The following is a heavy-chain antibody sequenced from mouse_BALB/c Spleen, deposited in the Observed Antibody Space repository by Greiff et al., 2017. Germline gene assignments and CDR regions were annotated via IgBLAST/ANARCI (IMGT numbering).Heavy chain of an antibody. CDR1: GFTFSSYT. V-gene: IGHV5-12-2*01. J-gene: IGHJ3*01. D-gene: IGHD1-2*01. CDR3: TESITTARGFAY. CDR2: ISNGGGST. Sequence: EVKLVESGGGLVQPGGSLKLSCAASGFTFSSYTMSWVRQTPEKRLEWVAYISNGGGSTYYPDTVKGRFTISRDNAKNTLYLQMSSLKSEDTAMYYCTESITTARGFAYWGQGTLVTVSA.